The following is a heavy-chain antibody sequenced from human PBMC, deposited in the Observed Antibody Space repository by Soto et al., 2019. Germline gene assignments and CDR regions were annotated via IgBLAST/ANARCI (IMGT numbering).Heavy chain of an antibody. V-gene: IGHV4-39*02. CDR2: INYGGNS. J-gene: IGHJ4*02. D-gene: IGHD1-1*01. Sequence: SETLSLTCTVSGDSVSSSTYYWGWIRQPPGKGLEWIGSINYGGNSFYNPSLNSRVTISADTSKNQFSLKLSSVTAADTAMYYCARDTTPSLWGQGTLVTVSS. CDR1: GDSVSSSTYY. CDR3: ARDTTPSL.